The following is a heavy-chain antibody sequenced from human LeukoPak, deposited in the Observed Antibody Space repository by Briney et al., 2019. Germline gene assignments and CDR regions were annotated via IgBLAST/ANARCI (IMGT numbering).Heavy chain of an antibody. CDR3: AKYSGSSFDY. D-gene: IGHD1-26*01. CDR1: GFTFSIYS. Sequence: GGSLRLSCAASGFTFSIYSMNWVRQAPGKGLEWISYISSSSSTIYYADSVKGRFTISRDNAKNSLYLQMNSLRGEDTAVYYCAKYSGSSFDYWGQGTLVTVSS. V-gene: IGHV3-48*01. CDR2: ISSSSSTI. J-gene: IGHJ4*02.